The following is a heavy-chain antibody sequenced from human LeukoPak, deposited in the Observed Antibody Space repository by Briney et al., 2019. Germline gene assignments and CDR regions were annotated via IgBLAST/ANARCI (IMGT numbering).Heavy chain of an antibody. Sequence: GGSLRLSCAASGFNVRSTYMSWVRQAPGKGLEWVSVIYSGGTTYNADSVKGRLTISRDNSKNMLYLQMNSLRAEDTAVYYCVSLWFGQLSVDNNYYMDAWGKGTTVTVSS. D-gene: IGHD3-10*01. CDR1: GFNVRSTY. V-gene: IGHV3-53*01. CDR3: VSLWFGQLSVDNNYYMDA. CDR2: IYSGGTT. J-gene: IGHJ6*03.